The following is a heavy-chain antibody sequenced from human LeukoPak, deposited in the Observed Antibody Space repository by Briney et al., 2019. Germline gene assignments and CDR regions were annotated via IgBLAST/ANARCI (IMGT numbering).Heavy chain of an antibody. D-gene: IGHD3-22*01. J-gene: IGHJ4*02. CDR1: GYTFTGYY. Sequence: ASVEVSCKASGYTFTGYYMHWVRQAPGQGLEWMGWINPNSGGTNYAQKFQGRVTMTRDTSNSTAYMELSRLRSDDTAVYYCARDAYYYDSSGYYYDYWGQGTLVTVSS. CDR3: ARDAYYYDSSGYYYDY. CDR2: INPNSGGT. V-gene: IGHV1-2*02.